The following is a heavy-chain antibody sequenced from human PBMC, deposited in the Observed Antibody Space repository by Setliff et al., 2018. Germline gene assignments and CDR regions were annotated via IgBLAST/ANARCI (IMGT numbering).Heavy chain of an antibody. CDR1: GGSINGGVYY. D-gene: IGHD1-1*01. CDR2: IYHGGDT. V-gene: IGHV4-39*01. J-gene: IGHJ4*02. CDR3: ARTGTYRYFDY. Sequence: SETLSLTCPVSGGSINGGVYYWGWIRQPPGKGLDWIGRIYHGGDTYNNASLKSRLTISVDTSKNQFSLKLRSVTAADTAVYYCARTGTYRYFDYWGQGALVTVSS.